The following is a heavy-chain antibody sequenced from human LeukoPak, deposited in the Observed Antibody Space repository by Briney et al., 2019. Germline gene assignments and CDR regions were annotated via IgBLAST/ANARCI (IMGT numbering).Heavy chain of an antibody. Sequence: GGSLRLSCSASGFIFSSYAMHWVRQAPGKGLEYVSGINNNGGSTYYAGSVKGRFTISRDNSKNTLYLQMSSLRAEDTAVYYCARDRGPPIHDSSGYYPRTYYYYGMDVWGQGTTVTVSS. CDR1: GFIFSSYA. J-gene: IGHJ6*02. CDR2: INNNGGST. CDR3: ARDRGPPIHDSSGYYPRTYYYYGMDV. D-gene: IGHD3-22*01. V-gene: IGHV3-64D*06.